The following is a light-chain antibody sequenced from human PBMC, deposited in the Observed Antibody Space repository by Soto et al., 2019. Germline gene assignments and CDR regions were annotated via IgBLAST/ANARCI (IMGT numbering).Light chain of an antibody. CDR1: SSDVGHYNY. CDR3: TSYTRSSTLV. V-gene: IGLV2-14*03. J-gene: IGLJ1*01. CDR2: DVT. Sequence: QSVLTQPASVSGSPGQSITISCTGTSSDVGHYNYVSWYQQHPGKAPKLMIYDVTIRPSGVSNRFSGSKSGNTASLTISGLQAEDEADYYCTSYTRSSTLVFGTGTKVTV.